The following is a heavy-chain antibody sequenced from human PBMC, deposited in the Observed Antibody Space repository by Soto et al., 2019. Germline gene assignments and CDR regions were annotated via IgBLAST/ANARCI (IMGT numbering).Heavy chain of an antibody. D-gene: IGHD3-22*01. J-gene: IGHJ4*02. CDR2: INPNNGGT. CDR3: ARGDPIYYYDSSGYFDFDY. V-gene: IGHV1-2*04. Sequence: ASVKVSCKASGYTFTGYYMHWVRQAPGQGLEWMGWINPNNGGTNYAQKFQGWVTMTRDTSMSTAYMELRRLRSDDTAVYYCARGDPIYYYDSSGYFDFDYWGQGTLVTVSS. CDR1: GYTFTGYY.